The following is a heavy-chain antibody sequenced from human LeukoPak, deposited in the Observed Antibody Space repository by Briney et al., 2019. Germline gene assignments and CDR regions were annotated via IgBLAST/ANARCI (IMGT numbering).Heavy chain of an antibody. CDR2: IYTSGST. Sequence: PSETLSLTCTVSGGSISSYYWSWIRQPAGKGLEWIGRIYTSGSTNYNPSLKSRVTMSVDTSKNQFSLKLSSVTAADTAVYYCARGPRHRAEYYDFWSGYCLDWFDPWGQGTLVTVSS. V-gene: IGHV4-4*07. CDR3: ARGPRHRAEYYDFWSGYCLDWFDP. J-gene: IGHJ5*02. D-gene: IGHD3-3*01. CDR1: GGSISSYY.